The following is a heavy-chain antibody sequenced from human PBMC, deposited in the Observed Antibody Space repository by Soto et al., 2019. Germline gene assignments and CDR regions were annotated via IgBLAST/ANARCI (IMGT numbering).Heavy chain of an antibody. D-gene: IGHD1-20*01. CDR3: TKESNNHFSKSDLSLDS. V-gene: IGHV3-30*18. CDR2: ISYDASTT. Sequence: QVQLVESGGGVVQPGRSLRLSCAASGLIFSTYGMHWVRQAPGKGLEWVAVISYDASTTYYADSVKGRFTISRDNSKNMVYLQMNSLRTEDMAVYYCTKESNNHFSKSDLSLDSWGQVTLVTVSS. CDR1: GLIFSTYG. J-gene: IGHJ4*02.